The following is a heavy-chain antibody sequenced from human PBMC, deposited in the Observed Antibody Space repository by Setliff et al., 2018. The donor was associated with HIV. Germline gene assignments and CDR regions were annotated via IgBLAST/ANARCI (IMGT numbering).Heavy chain of an antibody. Sequence: ASVKVSCKASGYTITYYDINWVRQATGQGLEWMGWMNPNSGNTGYAQKFQGRVTITRNTSISTAYMELSSLRSEDTAVYYCAREYYYDSSGYDYWGQGTLVTVSS. CDR2: MNPNSGNT. V-gene: IGHV1-8*03. J-gene: IGHJ4*02. CDR3: AREYYYDSSGYDY. CDR1: GYTITYYD. D-gene: IGHD3-22*01.